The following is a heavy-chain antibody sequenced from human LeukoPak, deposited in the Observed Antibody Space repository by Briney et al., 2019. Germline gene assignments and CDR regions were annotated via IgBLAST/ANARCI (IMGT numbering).Heavy chain of an antibody. CDR3: GRVDYSSALDY. D-gene: IGHD6-19*01. CDR2: IYYSGST. CDR1: GGSSSSYY. V-gene: IGHV4-59*08. Sequence: PSETLSLTCTVSGGSSSSYYWTWIRQPPGKGLEWIGYIYYSGSTNYNPSLKSRVTISLDTSKNQFSLKLSSVTAADTAVYYCGRVDYSSALDYWGQGTLVTVSS. J-gene: IGHJ4*02.